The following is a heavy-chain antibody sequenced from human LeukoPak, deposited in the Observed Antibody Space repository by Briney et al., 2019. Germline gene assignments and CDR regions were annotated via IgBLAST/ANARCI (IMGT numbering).Heavy chain of an antibody. V-gene: IGHV4-34*01. D-gene: IGHD6-25*01. CDR3: ARGLAADGMDV. CDR2: INHSGNT. CDR1: GGSFSGYY. Sequence: TSSETLSLTCAVYGGSFSGYYWSWIRQPPGKGLEWIGEINHSGNTNYNPSLKNRVTISLDTSKNQFSLKLSSVTAADTAVYHCARGLAADGMDVWGQGTTVTVSS. J-gene: IGHJ6*02.